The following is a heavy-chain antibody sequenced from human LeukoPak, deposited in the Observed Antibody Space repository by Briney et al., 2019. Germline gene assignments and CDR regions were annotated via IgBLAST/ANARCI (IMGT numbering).Heavy chain of an antibody. Sequence: ASVKVSCKASGYTFTSYDINWVRQATGQGLEWMGWMNPNSGNTGYAQKFQGRVTMTRNTSISTAYMELSSLRSEDTAVYYCAGGPRYCSSTSCPIDYWGQGTLVTVSS. CDR1: GYTFTSYD. CDR2: MNPNSGNT. J-gene: IGHJ4*02. D-gene: IGHD2-2*01. CDR3: AGGPRYCSSTSCPIDY. V-gene: IGHV1-8*01.